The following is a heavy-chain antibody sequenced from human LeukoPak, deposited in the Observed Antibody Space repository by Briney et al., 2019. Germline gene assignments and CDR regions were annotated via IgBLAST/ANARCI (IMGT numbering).Heavy chain of an antibody. V-gene: IGHV3-30*18. CDR2: ISYDGSNK. CDR3: AKDKQWLAYFDY. J-gene: IGHJ4*02. D-gene: IGHD6-19*01. CDR1: GFTFSSYG. Sequence: PGGSLRLSCAASGFTFSSYGMHWVRLAPGKGLEWVAVISYDGSNKYYADSVKGRFTISRDNSKNTLYLQMNSLRAEDTAVYYCAKDKQWLAYFDYWGQGTLVTVSS.